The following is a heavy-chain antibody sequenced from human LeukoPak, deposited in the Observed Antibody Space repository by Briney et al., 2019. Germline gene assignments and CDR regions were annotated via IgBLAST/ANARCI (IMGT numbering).Heavy chain of an antibody. D-gene: IGHD3-10*01. V-gene: IGHV3-7*04. CDR2: IKHDGREK. J-gene: IGHJ4*02. CDR3: ARWGYYGSGSYCFDY. Sequence: PGGSLRLSCAASGFTFSSHWMSWVRPAPGKGLEWVANIKHDGREKYYVDSVKGRFTISRDNAKNSLSLQMNSLRAEDTAVYYCARWGYYGSGSYCFDYWGQGTLVTVSS. CDR1: GFTFSSHW.